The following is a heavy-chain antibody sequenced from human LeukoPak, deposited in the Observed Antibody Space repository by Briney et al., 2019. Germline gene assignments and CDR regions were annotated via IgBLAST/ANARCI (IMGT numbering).Heavy chain of an antibody. Sequence: PGGSLRLSCAASGFTFSSCAMSWVRQAPGKGLEWVSAISVSGGSTYYADSVKGRFTISRDNSKNTLYLQMDSLRAEDTAVYYCAKDLYCSSTSCYTLGYWGQGTLVTVSS. V-gene: IGHV3-23*01. CDR1: GFTFSSCA. D-gene: IGHD2-2*02. J-gene: IGHJ4*02. CDR2: ISVSGGST. CDR3: AKDLYCSSTSCYTLGY.